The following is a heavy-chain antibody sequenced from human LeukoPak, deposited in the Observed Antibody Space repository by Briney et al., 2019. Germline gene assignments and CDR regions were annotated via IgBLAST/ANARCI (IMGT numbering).Heavy chain of an antibody. CDR1: GGSISYYY. D-gene: IGHD2-2*01. Sequence: PSETLSLTCTVSGGSISYYYWSWIRKPPGKELEWIGYIYYSGTTNYNPSLKSRVTISVDTSKNQFSLNLSSVTAADTVVYYCVRVTCSSTSCPRKDAFDIWGQGTMVTVSS. CDR3: VRVTCSSTSCPRKDAFDI. V-gene: IGHV4-59*01. J-gene: IGHJ3*02. CDR2: IYYSGTT.